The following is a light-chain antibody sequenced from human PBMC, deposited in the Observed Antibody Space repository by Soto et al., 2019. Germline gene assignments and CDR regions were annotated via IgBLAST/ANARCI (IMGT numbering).Light chain of an antibody. CDR1: QSMRRV. V-gene: IGKV1-5*03. CDR3: QQYDVYPLT. Sequence: DIQMTQSPSTLSASVGDRVTITCRASQSMRRVLAWFQHKPGKAPKLLIYDVSVLETGVASRFSGSGSGTEFTLTISSLQPDDFATYYCQQYDVYPLTFGPGTKVEI. CDR2: DVS. J-gene: IGKJ1*01.